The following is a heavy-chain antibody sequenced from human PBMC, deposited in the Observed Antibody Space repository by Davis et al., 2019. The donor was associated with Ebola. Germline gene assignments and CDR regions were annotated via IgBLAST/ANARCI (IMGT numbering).Heavy chain of an antibody. V-gene: IGHV3-15*01. Sequence: GESLKISCAASGFTFSNAWMSWVRQAPGKGLEWVGRIKSKTDGGTTDYAAPVKGRFTISRDDSKNTLYLQMNSLKTEDTAVYYCTTDPQGVPAATGFDYWGQGTLVTVSS. CDR1: GFTFSNAW. J-gene: IGHJ4*02. D-gene: IGHD2-2*01. CDR3: TTDPQGVPAATGFDY. CDR2: IKSKTDGGTT.